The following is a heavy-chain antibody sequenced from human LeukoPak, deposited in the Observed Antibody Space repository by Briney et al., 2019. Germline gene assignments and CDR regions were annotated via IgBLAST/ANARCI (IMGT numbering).Heavy chain of an antibody. CDR3: ARDAPLKYCSGGNCQLKQNFDY. D-gene: IGHD2-15*01. CDR2: ISGSGGST. J-gene: IGHJ4*02. V-gene: IGHV3-23*01. CDR1: GFTFDDYA. Sequence: GGSLRLSCAASGFTFDDYAMHWVRQAPGKGLEWVSAISGSGGSTYYADSVKGRFTISRDNSKNTLYLQMNSLRAEDTAVYYCARDAPLKYCSGGNCQLKQNFDYWGQGTLVTVSS.